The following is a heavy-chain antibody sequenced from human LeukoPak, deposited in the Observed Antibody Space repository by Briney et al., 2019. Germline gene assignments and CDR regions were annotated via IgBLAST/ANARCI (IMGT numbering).Heavy chain of an antibody. Sequence: GGSLRLSCAASGSSVTDSYFSWVRQTPGKGLGWVSLIYSGGITNYADSVRGRFTISRDIPGKTVYLQMNSLRAEDTAVYYCARDIYDATGYWGQGTLVTVSS. CDR1: GSSVTDSY. V-gene: IGHV3-66*01. CDR3: ARDIYDATGY. J-gene: IGHJ4*02. D-gene: IGHD3-22*01. CDR2: IYSGGIT.